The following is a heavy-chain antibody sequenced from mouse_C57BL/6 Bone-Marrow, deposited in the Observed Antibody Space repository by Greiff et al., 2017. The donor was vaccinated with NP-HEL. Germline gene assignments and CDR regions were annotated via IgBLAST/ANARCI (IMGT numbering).Heavy chain of an antibody. CDR3: ASPSYYYGSSPYYFDY. Sequence: VQLQQSGPELVKPGASVKISCKASGYAFSSSWMNWVKQRSGKGLEWIGRIYPGDGDTNYNGKFKGKATLTADKSSSTAYMQLSSLTSEDSAVYFCASPSYYYGSSPYYFDYWGQGTTLTVSS. CDR1: GYAFSSSW. J-gene: IGHJ2*01. D-gene: IGHD1-1*01. V-gene: IGHV1-82*01. CDR2: IYPGDGDT.